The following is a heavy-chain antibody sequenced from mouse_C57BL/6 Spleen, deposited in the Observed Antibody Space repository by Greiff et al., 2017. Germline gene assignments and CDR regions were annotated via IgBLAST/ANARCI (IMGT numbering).Heavy chain of an antibody. Sequence: EVQVVESGPELVKPGASVKMSCKASGYTFTDYNMHWVKQSHGKSLEWIGYINPNNGGTSYNQKFKGKATLTVNKSSSTAYMELRSLTSEDSAVYYCASYGNYVADYWGQGTTLTVSS. D-gene: IGHD2-1*01. CDR3: ASYGNYVADY. V-gene: IGHV1-22*01. J-gene: IGHJ2*01. CDR1: GYTFTDYN. CDR2: INPNNGGT.